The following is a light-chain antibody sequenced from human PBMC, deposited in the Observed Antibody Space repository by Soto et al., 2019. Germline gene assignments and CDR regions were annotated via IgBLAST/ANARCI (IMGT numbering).Light chain of an antibody. Sequence: QSVLTQPPSASGTPGQRVTISCSGSSSNIGSNYVYWYQQLPGTAPXXLXXRNNQRPSGVPXRXXGXKXXXXXXXXXSGLRSEDEADYYCAAWDDSLSGLYVFGTGTKLTVL. CDR3: AAWDDSLSGLYV. V-gene: IGLV1-47*01. J-gene: IGLJ1*01. CDR2: RNN. CDR1: SSNIGSNY.